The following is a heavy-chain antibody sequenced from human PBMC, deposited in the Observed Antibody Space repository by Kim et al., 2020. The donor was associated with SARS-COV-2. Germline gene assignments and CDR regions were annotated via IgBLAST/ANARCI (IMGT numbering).Heavy chain of an antibody. CDR2: IYSGGST. V-gene: IGHV3-66*01. J-gene: IGHJ6*02. CDR3: ARDLVIYGMDV. CDR1: GITVSSNY. Sequence: GGSLRLSCAASGITVSSNYMSWVRQAPGKGLEWVSVIYSGGSTYYADYVKGRFTISRDNSKNTLYLQMNSLRAEDTAVYYCARDLVIYGMDVWGQGTTVTVSS. D-gene: IGHD2-21*01.